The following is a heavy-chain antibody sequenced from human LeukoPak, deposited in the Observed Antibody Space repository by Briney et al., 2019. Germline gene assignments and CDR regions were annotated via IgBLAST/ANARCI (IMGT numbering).Heavy chain of an antibody. J-gene: IGHJ6*03. Sequence: PSETLSLTCTVSGGSISSGSYYWSWIRQPAGKGLEWIGRIYTSGSTNYNPSLKSRVTISVDTSKNQFSLKLSSVTAADTAVYYCARLALLEWLSHTHYYMDVWGKGTTVTVSS. D-gene: IGHD3-3*01. CDR2: IYTSGST. CDR1: GGSISSGSYY. V-gene: IGHV4-61*02. CDR3: ARLALLEWLSHTHYYMDV.